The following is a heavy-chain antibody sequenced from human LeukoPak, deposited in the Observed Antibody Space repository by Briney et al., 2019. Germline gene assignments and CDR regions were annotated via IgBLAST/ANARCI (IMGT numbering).Heavy chain of an antibody. CDR1: GFTFSSYS. CDR3: AREFKSGYGMWA. Sequence: GGSLRLSCTASGFTFSSYSVNWVRQAPGKGLEWVSSITSSSDYVYYADSVKGRFTISRDNAENSLHLQMNSLRADDTAVYYCAREFKSGYGMWAWGQGTLVTVSS. D-gene: IGHD5-18*01. CDR2: ITSSSDYV. V-gene: IGHV3-21*01. J-gene: IGHJ5*02.